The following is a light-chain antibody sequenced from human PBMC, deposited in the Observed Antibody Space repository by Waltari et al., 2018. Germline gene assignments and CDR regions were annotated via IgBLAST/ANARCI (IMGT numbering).Light chain of an antibody. V-gene: IGLV2-11*01. J-gene: IGLJ2*01. CDR1: SSDVGGYNY. CDR3: CSHAGSYTLI. Sequence: QSALIQPRSVSGSPGQSVTISCTGSSSDVGGYNYVTWYQNHPGKAPKLILYDVSKRPSGFPDRYSGSKSGSTASLTISGLQAEDEADYYCCSHAGSYTLIFGGGTKLTVL. CDR2: DVS.